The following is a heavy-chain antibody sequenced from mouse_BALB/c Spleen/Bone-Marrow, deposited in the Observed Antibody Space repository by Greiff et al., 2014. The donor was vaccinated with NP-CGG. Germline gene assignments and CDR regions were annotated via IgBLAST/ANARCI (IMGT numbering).Heavy chain of an antibody. CDR3: ARITTATGAMDY. CDR2: IWADGST. Sequence: VKLVESGPGLVAPSQSLSITCTVSGFSLTNYGVHWVRQPPGKGLEWLGVIWADGSTNYNSAIMPRLSISKDNSKSQVFFKMNSLQTDDTAMYYCARITTATGAMDYWGQGTSVTVSS. CDR1: GFSLTNYG. J-gene: IGHJ4*01. D-gene: IGHD1-2*01. V-gene: IGHV2-9*02.